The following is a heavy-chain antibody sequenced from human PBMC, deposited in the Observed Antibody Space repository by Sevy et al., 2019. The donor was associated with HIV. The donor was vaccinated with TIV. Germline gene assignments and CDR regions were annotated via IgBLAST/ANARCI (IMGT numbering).Heavy chain of an antibody. Sequence: GGSLRLSCTASGFTFSDYYMSWIRQAPGKGLECVSFISSTTGYTNYADSVKGRFTISRDNAKNSLYLQMNNLRAEDTAVYYCARFLKDWTPSAGHWGQGTLVTVSS. D-gene: IGHD1-1*01. V-gene: IGHV3-11*06. CDR1: GFTFSDYY. J-gene: IGHJ4*02. CDR3: ARFLKDWTPSAGH. CDR2: ISSTTGYT.